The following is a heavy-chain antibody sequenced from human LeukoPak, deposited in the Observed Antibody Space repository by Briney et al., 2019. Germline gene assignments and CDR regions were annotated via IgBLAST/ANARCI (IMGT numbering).Heavy chain of an antibody. Sequence: GESLKISCKGSGYSFTSYWIGWVRQMPGKGLEWMGIIYPGDSDTRYSPSFQGQVTISADKSISTAYLQWSSLKASDTAMYYCARHVVTRRQGITGTTDYYYYMDVWGKGTTVTVSS. J-gene: IGHJ6*03. CDR2: IYPGDSDT. CDR3: ARHVVTRRQGITGTTDYYYYMDV. D-gene: IGHD1-7*01. V-gene: IGHV5-51*01. CDR1: GYSFTSYW.